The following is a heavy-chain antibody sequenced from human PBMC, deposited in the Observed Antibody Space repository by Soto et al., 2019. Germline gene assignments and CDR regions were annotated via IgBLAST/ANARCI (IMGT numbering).Heavy chain of an antibody. J-gene: IGHJ5*02. Sequence: QVQLVQSGAEVKKPGASVKVSCKASGYTFTSYGISWVRQTPGQGLEWMGWISAYNGNTNYAQKLQGRVTMTTETSTSTAYMELRSLRSDDTAVYYCARALPLGYCSSTSCPQQDWFDPWGQGTLVTVSS. CDR2: ISAYNGNT. D-gene: IGHD2-2*01. CDR1: GYTFTSYG. CDR3: ARALPLGYCSSTSCPQQDWFDP. V-gene: IGHV1-18*01.